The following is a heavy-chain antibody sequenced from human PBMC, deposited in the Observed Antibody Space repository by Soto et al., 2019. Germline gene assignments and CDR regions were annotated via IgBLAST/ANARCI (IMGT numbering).Heavy chain of an antibody. CDR3: AREYCSGGSCFFDP. D-gene: IGHD2-15*01. J-gene: IGHJ5*02. V-gene: IGHV3-33*01. CDR2: IWYDGSNK. Sequence: VQLVESGGGVVQPGRSLRLSCAASGFTFSSYGMHWVRQALGKGLEWVAVIWYDGSNKYYADSVKGRFTISRDNSKNTLYLQMNSLRAEDTAVYYCAREYCSGGSCFFDPWGQGTLVTVSS. CDR1: GFTFSSYG.